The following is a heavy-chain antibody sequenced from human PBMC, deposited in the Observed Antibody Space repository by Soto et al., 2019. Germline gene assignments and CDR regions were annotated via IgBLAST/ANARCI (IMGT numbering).Heavy chain of an antibody. V-gene: IGHV1-18*01. CDR3: ARDDGYCRSGSCQRKWVDP. CDR2: VSGDNGNT. D-gene: IGHD2-15*01. J-gene: IGHJ5*02. CDR1: GYTFSSHG. Sequence: QVQLVQSGAEVKKPGTSVKVSCTASGYTFSSHGISWVRQAPGQGLQWIGWVSGDNGNTNYAQSLQGRVTMTTDTPKNTGHVEMGSPTSADTAVYYCARDDGYCRSGSCQRKWVDPWGQGTLVIVSS.